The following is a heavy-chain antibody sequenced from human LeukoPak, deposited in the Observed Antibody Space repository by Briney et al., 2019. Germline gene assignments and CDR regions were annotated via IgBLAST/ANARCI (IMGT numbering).Heavy chain of an antibody. CDR1: GGSISSGSYY. J-gene: IGHJ4*02. CDR3: ARVVVEMATIRFDY. Sequence: SETLSLTCTVSGGSISSGSYYWSWIRQPAGKGLEWIGRIYTSGSTNYNPSLKSRVTISVDTSKNQLSLKLSSVTAADTAVYYCARVVVEMATIRFDYWGQGTLVTVSS. V-gene: IGHV4-61*02. D-gene: IGHD5-24*01. CDR2: IYTSGST.